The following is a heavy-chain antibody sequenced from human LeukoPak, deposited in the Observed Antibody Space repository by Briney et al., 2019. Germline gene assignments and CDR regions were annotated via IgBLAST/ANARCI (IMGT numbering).Heavy chain of an antibody. J-gene: IGHJ4*02. CDR3: ARDPSHSNYVDY. CDR2: ISYDGSNK. Sequence: HSGRSLRLSCAASGFTFSSYAMHWVRQAPGKGLEWVAVISYDGSNKYYADSVKGRFTISRDNSKNTLYLQMNSLRAEDTAVYYCARDPSHSNYVDYWGQGTLVTVSS. CDR1: GFTFSSYA. D-gene: IGHD4-11*01. V-gene: IGHV3-30-3*01.